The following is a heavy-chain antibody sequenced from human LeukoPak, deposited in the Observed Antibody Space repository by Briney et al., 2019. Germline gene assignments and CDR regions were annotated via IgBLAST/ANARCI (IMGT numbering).Heavy chain of an antibody. V-gene: IGHV1-69*13. J-gene: IGHJ3*02. CDR2: IIPIFGTA. D-gene: IGHD5-18*01. CDR3: ARDKNTAMVRPTPYDAFDI. CDR1: GGTFSSYA. Sequence: SVKVSCKASGGTFSSYAISWVRQAPGQGLEWLGGIIPIFGTANYAQKFQGRVTITADESTSTAYMELSSLRSEDTAVYYCARDKNTAMVRPTPYDAFDIWGQGTMVTVSS.